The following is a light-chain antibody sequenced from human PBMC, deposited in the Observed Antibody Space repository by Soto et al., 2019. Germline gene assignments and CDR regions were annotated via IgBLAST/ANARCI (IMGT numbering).Light chain of an antibody. J-gene: IGKJ1*01. Sequence: EIVMTQSPATLSVSPGERATLSCRASQSVGRNLAWYQQKPGQAPRLLIFGASNRATGIPARFSGSGSGTEFTLTISSLQSEDFAVYYCQQYNNWPTWKFGQGTKVDIK. V-gene: IGKV3-15*01. CDR3: QQYNNWPTWK. CDR1: QSVGRN. CDR2: GAS.